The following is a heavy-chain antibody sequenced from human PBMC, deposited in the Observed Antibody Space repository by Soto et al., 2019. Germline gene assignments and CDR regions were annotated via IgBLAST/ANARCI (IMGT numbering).Heavy chain of an antibody. CDR2: ISPILGIA. CDR1: GGTFSSYT. J-gene: IGHJ4*02. CDR3: ARDYSSGLH. Sequence: QVQLVQSGAEVKKPGSSVKVSCKASGGTFSSYTISWVRQAPGQGLEWMGRISPILGIANYAQKLQGRVTSTADKSTSTDYMELSSLRPEDTVVYYCARDYSSGLHGGEGTLVTVSS. D-gene: IGHD6-19*01. V-gene: IGHV1-69*08.